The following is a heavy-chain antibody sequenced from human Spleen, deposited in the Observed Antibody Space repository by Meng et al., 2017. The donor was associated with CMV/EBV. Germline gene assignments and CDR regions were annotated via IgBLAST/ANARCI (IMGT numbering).Heavy chain of an antibody. J-gene: IGHJ4*02. CDR3: ARASYYYDTSGSKAGYYFDY. Sequence: GESLKISCAASGFTFNSYSMNWVRQAPGKGLEWVSYIGSGSNIIKYADSVKGRFTISRDNAKNSLYLQMNNLRAEDTAVYFCARASYYYDTSGSKAGYYFDYWGQGTLVTVSS. CDR1: GFTFNSYS. V-gene: IGHV3-48*04. CDR2: IGSGSNII. D-gene: IGHD3-22*01.